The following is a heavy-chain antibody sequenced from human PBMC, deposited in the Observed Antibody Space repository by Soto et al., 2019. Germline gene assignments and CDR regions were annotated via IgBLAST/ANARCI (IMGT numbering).Heavy chain of an antibody. J-gene: IGHJ6*02. CDR3: AKGAITMVRGVITNAYYYYGMDV. Sequence: SVKVSCKASGGTFSSYAISWVRQAPGQGLEWMGGIIPIFGTANYAQKFQGRVTITADESTGTAYMELSSLRSEDTAVYYCAKGAITMVRGVITNAYYYYGMDVWGQGTTVTVSS. CDR2: IIPIFGTA. D-gene: IGHD3-10*01. V-gene: IGHV1-69*13. CDR1: GGTFSSYA.